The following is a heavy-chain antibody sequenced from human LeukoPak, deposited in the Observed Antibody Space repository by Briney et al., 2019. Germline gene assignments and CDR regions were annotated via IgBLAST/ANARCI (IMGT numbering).Heavy chain of an antibody. CDR3: AREQWFRWEF. CDR2: INQDGSEK. V-gene: IGHV3-7*03. J-gene: IGHJ4*02. D-gene: IGHD3-10*01. CDR1: GSTFSSYW. Sequence: GGSLRLSCAVSGSTFSSYWMGWVRQAPGAGLEWLANINQDGSEKYYVDSVKGRFTISTDNAKNAVFLQLNRLTVEDTAVYYCAREQWFRWEFGGQGVLVTVSS.